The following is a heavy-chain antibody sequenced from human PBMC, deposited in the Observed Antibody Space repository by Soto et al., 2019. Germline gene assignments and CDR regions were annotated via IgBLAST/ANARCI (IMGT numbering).Heavy chain of an antibody. CDR1: GGSVNSGAYH. D-gene: IGHD3-3*01. CDR3: ARGSAGRFLGVYYGVAV. V-gene: IGHV4-31*03. Sequence: QVQLQESGPGLVKPSQTLSLTCTVSGGSVNSGAYHWNWIRQHPGKGLDWIGYIYYNGDTSYNSALRSRSNISIDTPKNQFSLKLTSVAAADTAVYFCARGSAGRFLGVYYGVAVWGPWTMVTVSS. CDR2: IYYNGDT. J-gene: IGHJ6*02.